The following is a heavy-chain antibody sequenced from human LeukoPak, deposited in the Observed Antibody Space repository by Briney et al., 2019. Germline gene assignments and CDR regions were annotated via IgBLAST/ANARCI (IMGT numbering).Heavy chain of an antibody. J-gene: IGHJ1*01. CDR2: ISHNGDAT. D-gene: IGHD6-25*01. Sequence: YPGGSLRLSCAASGFTFSNYGMQWVRQSPGKGLEWVAVISHNGDATFYADSVKGRFTISRDNSKSTLDLQMNSLRAEDTAVYYCAKEPNSYSSGWYFQHWGQGTLVTVSS. V-gene: IGHV3-30*18. CDR1: GFTFSNYG. CDR3: AKEPNSYSSGWYFQH.